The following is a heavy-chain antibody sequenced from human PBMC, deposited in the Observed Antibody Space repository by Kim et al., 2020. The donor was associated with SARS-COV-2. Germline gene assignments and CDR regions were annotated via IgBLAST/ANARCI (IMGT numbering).Heavy chain of an antibody. J-gene: IGHJ6*02. CDR3: ARGTIVVVPAAMLDYYYYGMDV. Sequence: SETLSLTCAVYGGSFSGYYWSWIRQPPGKGLEWIGEINHSGSTNYNPSLKSRVTISVDTSKNQFSLKLSSVTAADTAVYYCARGTIVVVPAAMLDYYYYGMDVWGQGTTVTVSS. V-gene: IGHV4-34*01. CDR2: INHSGST. CDR1: GGSFSGYY. D-gene: IGHD2-2*01.